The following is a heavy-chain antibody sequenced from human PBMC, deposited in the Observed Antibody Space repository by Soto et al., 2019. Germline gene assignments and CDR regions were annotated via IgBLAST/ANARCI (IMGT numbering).Heavy chain of an antibody. J-gene: IGHJ5*02. D-gene: IGHD5-18*01. V-gene: IGHV4-31*03. CDR3: ARDGKLRGYSYGVDP. CDR2: IDYRGCT. CDR1: GGSISSGGYY. Sequence: QVQLQESGPGLVKPSQTLSLTCTVSGGSISSGGYYWSWIRQHPGKRLEWIGYIDYRGCTYYNPSLKTRLTVPLLPSKNHFSRKLSSVTAADTAVYYCARDGKLRGYSYGVDPWGQGTLVTVSS.